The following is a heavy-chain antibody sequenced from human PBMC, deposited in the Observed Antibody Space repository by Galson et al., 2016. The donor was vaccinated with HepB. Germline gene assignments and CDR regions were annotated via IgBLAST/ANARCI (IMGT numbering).Heavy chain of an antibody. D-gene: IGHD3-9*01. CDR1: GDSVSRNSAA. CDR2: TYYRSKWFN. CDR3: TREGFDFLTGYPRFFDF. V-gene: IGHV6-1*01. J-gene: IGHJ4*02. Sequence: CAISGDSVSRNSAAWNWIRQSPSRGLEWLGRTYYRSKWFNDYAVSVKSRITISPDTSKNQFSLQLNSVTPEDTAVYYCTREGFDFLTGYPRFFDFWGQGTLVTVSS.